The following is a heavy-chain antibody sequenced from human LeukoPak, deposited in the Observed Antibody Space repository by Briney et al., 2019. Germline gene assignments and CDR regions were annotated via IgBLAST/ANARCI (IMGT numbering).Heavy chain of an antibody. D-gene: IGHD4-11*01. J-gene: IGHJ3*02. CDR2: ISSEERTT. V-gene: IGHV3-74*01. Sequence: GGSLRLSCAASGFTFSSYGMHWVRQAPGKGLVWVSRISSEERTTNYADSVKGRFTISRDNTRNTVYLQMNSLRAEDTAMYYCARVPAYGNYRRAFDIWGQGAMVIVSS. CDR1: GFTFSSYG. CDR3: ARVPAYGNYRRAFDI.